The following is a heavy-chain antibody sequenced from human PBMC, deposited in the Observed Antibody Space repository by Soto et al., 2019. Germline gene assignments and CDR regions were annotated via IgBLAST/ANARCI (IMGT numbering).Heavy chain of an antibody. CDR1: GFTFGDYA. CDR2: IRSKAYGGTT. V-gene: IGHV3-49*03. J-gene: IGHJ4*02. D-gene: IGHD3-22*01. Sequence: GGSLRLSCTASGFTFGDYAMSWFRQAPGKGLEWVGFIRSKAYGGTTEYAASVKGRSTISRDDSKSIAYLQMNSLKTEDTAVYYCTRTLDYDSSGYYRPHFDYWGQGTLVTVSS. CDR3: TRTLDYDSSGYYRPHFDY.